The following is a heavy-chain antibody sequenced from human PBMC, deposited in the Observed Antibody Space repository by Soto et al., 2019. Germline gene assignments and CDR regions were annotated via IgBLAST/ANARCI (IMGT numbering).Heavy chain of an antibody. V-gene: IGHV1-18*01. CDR2: ISAYNGNT. D-gene: IGHD4-17*01. CDR3: ATTTVTTFYPNS. Sequence: ASVKVACKASGYTFTSYGISWVRQAPGQGLEWMGWISAYNGNTNYAQKLQGRVTMTTDTSTSTAYMELRSLRSDDTAVYYCATTTVTTFYPNSWGQGTLVTVSS. J-gene: IGHJ5*02. CDR1: GYTFTSYG.